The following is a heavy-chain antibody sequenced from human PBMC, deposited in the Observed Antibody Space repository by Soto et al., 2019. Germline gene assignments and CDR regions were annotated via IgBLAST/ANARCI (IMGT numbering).Heavy chain of an antibody. V-gene: IGHV4-38-2*01. CDR1: GFSISSGYF. CDR3: ARRSSQGRTAHGTYFDY. Sequence: SETLSLTCAVSGFSISSGYFWGWIRQPPGKGPEWLGSIYHRGTTYYADSVKGRFTISRDNSKNMLFLQMNSLRAEDTAIYYCARRSSQGRTAHGTYFDYWGQGTLVTVSS. J-gene: IGHJ4*02. D-gene: IGHD2-21*02. CDR2: IYHRGTT.